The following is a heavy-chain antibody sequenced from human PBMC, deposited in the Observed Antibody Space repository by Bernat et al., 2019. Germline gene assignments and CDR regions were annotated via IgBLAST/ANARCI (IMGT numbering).Heavy chain of an antibody. V-gene: IGHV1-69*01. Sequence: QVQLVQSGAEVKKPGSSVKVSCKASGGTFSSYAISWVRQAPGQGLEWMGGIIPIFGTANYAQKFQGRVTITADESTSTAYMELSSLRSEDTAVYYCARGPEHQSYYYGSGSYYVYWGQGTLVTVSS. D-gene: IGHD3-10*01. J-gene: IGHJ4*02. CDR3: ARGPEHQSYYYGSGSYYVY. CDR2: IIPIFGTA. CDR1: GGTFSSYA.